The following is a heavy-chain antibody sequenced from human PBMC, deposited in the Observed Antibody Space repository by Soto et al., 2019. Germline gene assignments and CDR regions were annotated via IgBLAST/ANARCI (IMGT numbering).Heavy chain of an antibody. CDR2: ISWNSGSI. V-gene: IGHV3-9*01. CDR3: AKVNCSSTSCYPNWFDP. J-gene: IGHJ5*02. Sequence: GGSLRLSCAASGFTFDDYAMHWVRQAPGKGLEWVSGISWNSGSIGYADSVKGRFTISRDNAKNSLYLQMNSLRAEDTALYYCAKVNCSSTSCYPNWFDPWGQGTLVTVSS. D-gene: IGHD2-2*01. CDR1: GFTFDDYA.